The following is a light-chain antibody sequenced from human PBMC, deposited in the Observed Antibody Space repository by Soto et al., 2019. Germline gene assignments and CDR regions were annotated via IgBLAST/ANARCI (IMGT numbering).Light chain of an antibody. CDR2: AAS. J-gene: IGKJ2*01. Sequence: AIRMTQSPSSLSVSTGDRVTFTCRASQDIRTYLAWYQQKPGKAPEVLIFAASTLQTGVPSRFSGSGSGTDFTLTISCLQSEDFATYYCQQYYTYPFTFGQGTRLEIK. CDR3: QQYYTYPFT. V-gene: IGKV1-8*01. CDR1: QDIRTY.